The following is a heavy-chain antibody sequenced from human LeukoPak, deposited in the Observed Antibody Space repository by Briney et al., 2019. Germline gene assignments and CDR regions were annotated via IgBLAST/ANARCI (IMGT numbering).Heavy chain of an antibody. V-gene: IGHV3-23*01. CDR3: AKKTSVAGAYYFDH. J-gene: IGHJ4*02. Sequence: PGGSLRLSCAASGFTFSNYAMTWVRQAPGMGLEWVSSVRDSGDNTFYADSVKGRFTISRDNSKNTVYLQMNSLRAEDTAVYFCAKKTSVAGAYYFDHWGQGTLVTVSS. CDR1: GFTFSNYA. CDR2: VRDSGDNT. D-gene: IGHD6-19*01.